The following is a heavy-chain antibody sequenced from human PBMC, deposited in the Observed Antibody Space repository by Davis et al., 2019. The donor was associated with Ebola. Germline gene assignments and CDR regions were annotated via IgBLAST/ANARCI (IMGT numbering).Heavy chain of an antibody. Sequence: SETLSLTCAVYGGSFSGYYWSWIRQPPGKGLEWIGEINHSGSTNYNPSLKSRVTISVDTSKNQFSLKLSSVTAADTAVYYCTESYCAGGVCYNYWGQGTLVTVSS. D-gene: IGHD2-8*02. CDR3: TESYCAGGVCYNY. CDR2: INHSGST. V-gene: IGHV4-34*01. CDR1: GGSFSGYY. J-gene: IGHJ4*02.